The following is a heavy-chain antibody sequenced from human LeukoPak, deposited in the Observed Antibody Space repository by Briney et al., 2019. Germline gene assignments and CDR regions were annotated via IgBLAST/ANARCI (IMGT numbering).Heavy chain of an antibody. J-gene: IGHJ4*02. CDR3: ARARRITMVRGVITDYYFDY. CDR1: GYTFNSYD. CDR2: MNPNSGNT. D-gene: IGHD3-10*01. Sequence: ASVKVSCKASGYTFNSYDINWVRQATAQGLEWMGWMNPNSGNTGYAQKFQGRVTMTRNTSISTAYMELSSLRSEDTAVYYCARARRITMVRGVITDYYFDYWGQGTLVTVSS. V-gene: IGHV1-8*01.